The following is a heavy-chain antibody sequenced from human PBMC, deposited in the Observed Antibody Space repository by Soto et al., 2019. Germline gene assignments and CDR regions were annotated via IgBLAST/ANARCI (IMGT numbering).Heavy chain of an antibody. D-gene: IGHD1-1*01. Sequence: EVQLVESGGGLVQPGGSLRLSCAASGFTFSTYWMHWVRQAPGKGRVWVSRINSDGSSTYYADSVKGRFTISRDNAKNTLYLQMNSLRAEDTAVYYCARHLAWNRDYWGQGTLVTVSS. CDR1: GFTFSTYW. V-gene: IGHV3-74*01. CDR2: INSDGSST. CDR3: ARHLAWNRDY. J-gene: IGHJ4*02.